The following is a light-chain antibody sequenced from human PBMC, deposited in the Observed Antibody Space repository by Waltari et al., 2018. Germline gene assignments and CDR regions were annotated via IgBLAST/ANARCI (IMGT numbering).Light chain of an antibody. V-gene: IGLV3-21*02. J-gene: IGLJ2*01. Sequence: SYVLTQPPSVSVAPGQTATITCGGDSIGSNSVHWYQQKPGQSPVMVVYYDSGRPSGIPGRFSGAGSGNTATLTIRRVEAGDEADYYCRVWDSSINHAVFGEGTKLTVL. CDR1: SIGSNS. CDR2: YDS. CDR3: RVWDSSINHAV.